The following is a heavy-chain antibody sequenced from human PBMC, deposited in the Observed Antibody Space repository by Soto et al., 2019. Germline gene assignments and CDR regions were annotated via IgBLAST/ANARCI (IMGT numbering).Heavy chain of an antibody. CDR2: INHSGST. CDR3: ATIAAAGTVYYYYMDV. V-gene: IGHV4-34*01. Sequence: PSETLSRTCAVYGGSFSGYYWSWIRQPPGKGLEWIGEINHSGSTNYNPSLKSRVTISVDTSKNQFSLKLSSVTAADTAVYYCATIAAAGTVYYYYMDVWGKGTTVTVSS. J-gene: IGHJ6*03. CDR1: GGSFSGYY. D-gene: IGHD6-13*01.